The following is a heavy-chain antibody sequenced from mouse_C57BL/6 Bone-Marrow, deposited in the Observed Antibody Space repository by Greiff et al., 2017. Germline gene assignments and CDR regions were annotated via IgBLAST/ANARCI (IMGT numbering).Heavy chain of an antibody. D-gene: IGHD2-3*01. CDR1: GYTFTSYW. J-gene: IGHJ3*01. CDR2: IDPNSGGT. V-gene: IGHV1-72*01. CDR3: ARYDGYFQFAY. Sequence: QVQLKQPGAELVKPGASVKLSCKASGYTFTSYWMHWVKQRPGRGLEWIGRIDPNSGGTKYNEKFKGKATLTVDKPSSTAYMQLSSLTSEDSAVYYCARYDGYFQFAYWGQGTLVTVSA.